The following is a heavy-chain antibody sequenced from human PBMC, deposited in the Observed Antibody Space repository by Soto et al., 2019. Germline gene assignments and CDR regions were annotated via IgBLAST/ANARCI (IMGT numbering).Heavy chain of an antibody. J-gene: IGHJ4*02. Sequence: PSETLSLTCTGSGGSISSSSYCWGWIRQPPGKGLEWIGYIYYSGSTNYNPSLKSRVTISVDTSKNQFSLKLTSVNAADTAVYYCTRGGDAYKNGHWGQGTLVTVSS. D-gene: IGHD2-21*01. CDR1: GGSISSSSYC. V-gene: IGHV4-61*05. CDR2: IYYSGST. CDR3: TRGGDAYKNGH.